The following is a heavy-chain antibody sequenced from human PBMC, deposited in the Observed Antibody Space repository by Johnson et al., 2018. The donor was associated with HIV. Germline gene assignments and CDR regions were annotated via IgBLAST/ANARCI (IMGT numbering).Heavy chain of an antibody. J-gene: IGHJ3*02. V-gene: IGHV3-33*06. CDR2: IWYDGSNK. CDR1: GFIFSSYG. CDR3: AKAVTGEGAFDI. Sequence: QVQLVESGGGVVQPGRSLRLSCAASGFIFSSYGMHWVRQAPGKGLEWVAVIWYDGSNKYYADSVKGRFTISRDNSKNTLYLQMNSLRAEDTAVYYCAKAVTGEGAFDIWGQGTMVTVSS. D-gene: IGHD7-27*01.